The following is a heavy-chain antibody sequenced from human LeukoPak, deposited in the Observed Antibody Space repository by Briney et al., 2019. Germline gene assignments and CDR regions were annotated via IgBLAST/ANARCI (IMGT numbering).Heavy chain of an antibody. CDR3: AREGSGWFRAFDI. Sequence: PSETLSLTCTVSGGSISSYYWSWIRQPPGKGLEWIGYIYCSGSTNYNPSLKSRVTISVDTSKNQFSLKLSSVTAADTAVYYCAREGSGWFRAFDIWGQGTMVTVSS. CDR2: IYCSGST. CDR1: GGSISSYY. D-gene: IGHD6-19*01. J-gene: IGHJ3*02. V-gene: IGHV4-59*01.